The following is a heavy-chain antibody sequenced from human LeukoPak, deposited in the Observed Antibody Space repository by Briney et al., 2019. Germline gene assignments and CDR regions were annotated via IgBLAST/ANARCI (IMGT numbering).Heavy chain of an antibody. CDR3: ARGLKFYDILTAYYTFPYFDY. CDR1: GGSLSSYY. Sequence: SETLSLTCTVSGGSLSSYYWTWIRQPPGKGLEWLGYIYYSGSTNYNPSLKSRVTISVDTSKNQFSLKLSSVTVADTAVYYCARGLKFYDILTAYYTFPYFDYWGQGALVTVSS. CDR2: IYYSGST. J-gene: IGHJ4*02. V-gene: IGHV4-59*01. D-gene: IGHD3-9*01.